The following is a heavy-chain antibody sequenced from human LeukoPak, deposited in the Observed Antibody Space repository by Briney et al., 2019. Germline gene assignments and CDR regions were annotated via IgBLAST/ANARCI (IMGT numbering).Heavy chain of an antibody. Sequence: GGSLRLSCAASGFTFSSYGIHWVRQAPGKGLEWVAVFWSDGINKYYADSVKGRFTISRDNSKNTLYLQMNSLRAEDTAVYYCAKERYSGSPHHRFDPWGQGTLVTVSS. CDR3: AKERYSGSPHHRFDP. CDR1: GFTFSSYG. J-gene: IGHJ5*02. D-gene: IGHD1-26*01. CDR2: FWSDGINK. V-gene: IGHV3-30*02.